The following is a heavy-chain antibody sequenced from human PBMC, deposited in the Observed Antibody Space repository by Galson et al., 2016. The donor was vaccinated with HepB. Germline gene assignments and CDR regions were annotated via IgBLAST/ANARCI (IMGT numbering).Heavy chain of an antibody. D-gene: IGHD2-15*01. Sequence: QSGAEVTEPGESLKISCKGSGYDFSTYWIAWVRQMPGKGLEWMGVIYPGDSESRYSPSFHGQVTISADKSINTAYLQLGRLKASDTATYYCAGSLTALGYYGMDVWGQGTTVTVS. V-gene: IGHV5-51*01. J-gene: IGHJ6*02. CDR2: IYPGDSES. CDR1: GYDFSTYW. CDR3: AGSLTALGYYGMDV.